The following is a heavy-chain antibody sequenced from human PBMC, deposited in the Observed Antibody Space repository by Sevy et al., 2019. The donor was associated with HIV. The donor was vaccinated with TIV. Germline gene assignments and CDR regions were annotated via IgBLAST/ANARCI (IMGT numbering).Heavy chain of an antibody. J-gene: IGHJ4*02. Sequence: GGSLRLSCEASGFTLSDYAVHWVRQAPGKGLEWVAIISHDEILKDCGDSVKGRFTISRDNSKNTVSLQMNSLRTEDTAVYYCSRDLPHLLPWELSRGSDIWGQGTLVTVSS. CDR3: SRDLPHLLPWELSRGSDI. CDR2: ISHDEILK. V-gene: IGHV3-30*04. CDR1: GFTLSDYA. D-gene: IGHD3-16*02.